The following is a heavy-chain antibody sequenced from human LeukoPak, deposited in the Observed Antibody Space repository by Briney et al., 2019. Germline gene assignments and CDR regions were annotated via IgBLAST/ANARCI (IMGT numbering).Heavy chain of an antibody. V-gene: IGHV4-59*01. CDR2: IYYSGST. D-gene: IGHD3-10*01. Sequence: PSETLSLTCTVSGGSISSYYWSWIRQPPGKGLEWIGYIYYSGSTNYNPSLKSRVTISVDTSKNQFSLKLSSVTAADTAVYYCARTSYGSGSYFDYWGQGTLVTVSS. CDR1: GGSISSYY. CDR3: ARTSYGSGSYFDY. J-gene: IGHJ4*02.